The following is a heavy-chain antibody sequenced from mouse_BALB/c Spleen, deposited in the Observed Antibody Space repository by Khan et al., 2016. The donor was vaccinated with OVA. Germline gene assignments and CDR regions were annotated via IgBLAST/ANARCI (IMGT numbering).Heavy chain of an antibody. J-gene: IGHJ3*01. D-gene: IGHD1-2*01. CDR3: ARSYDGAWFTY. Sequence: QVRLQQSGPELVKPGASVKMSCKASGYTFSDYVISWVKLRTGQGLEWIGEIYPGSGSTYYNEKFKGKATLNADKPSSTDYIQLSSLTSEYSAVYFCARSYDGAWFTYWGQGTLVTVS. CDR2: IYPGSGST. V-gene: IGHV1-81*01. CDR1: GYTFSDYV.